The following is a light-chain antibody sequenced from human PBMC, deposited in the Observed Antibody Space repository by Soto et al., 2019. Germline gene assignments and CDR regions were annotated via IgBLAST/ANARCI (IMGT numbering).Light chain of an antibody. Sequence: EIVLTQSPGTLSLSPGERATLSCRASQSVSNNNLVWFQQKPGQAPRLLIYGASSRATGIPDRFGGSGSGTDFTLTISRVEPEDFGVYYCHQYGSALWTFGQGTKVEVK. CDR3: HQYGSALWT. V-gene: IGKV3-20*01. J-gene: IGKJ1*01. CDR2: GAS. CDR1: QSVSNNN.